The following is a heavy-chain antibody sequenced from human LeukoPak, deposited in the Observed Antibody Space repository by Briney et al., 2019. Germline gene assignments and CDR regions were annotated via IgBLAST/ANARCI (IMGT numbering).Heavy chain of an antibody. CDR2: IRYDGSNK. V-gene: IGHV3-30*02. CDR1: GFTFSSYG. D-gene: IGHD6-19*01. Sequence: GGSLRLSCAASGFTFSSYGMHWVRQAPGKGLEWVAFIRYDGSNKYYADSVKGRFTISRDNSKNTLYPQMNSLRAEDTAVYYCATGYSSGWYLAGWGQGTLVTVSS. J-gene: IGHJ4*02. CDR3: ATGYSSGWYLAG.